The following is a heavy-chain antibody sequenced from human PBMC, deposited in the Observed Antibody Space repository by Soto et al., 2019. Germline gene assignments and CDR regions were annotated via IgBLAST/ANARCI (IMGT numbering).Heavy chain of an antibody. CDR2: ISYDGSNK. D-gene: IGHD3-3*01. V-gene: IGHV3-30-3*01. Sequence: QVQLVESGGGVVQPGRSLRLSCAASGFTFSSYAMHWVRQAPGKGLEWVAVISYDGSNKYYAGSVKGRFTSSRDNSKNTLYLQMNSLRAEDTAVYYCARENPPFYEVWGGHPGAFDIWGQGTMVAVSS. J-gene: IGHJ3*02. CDR3: ARENPPFYEVWGGHPGAFDI. CDR1: GFTFSSYA.